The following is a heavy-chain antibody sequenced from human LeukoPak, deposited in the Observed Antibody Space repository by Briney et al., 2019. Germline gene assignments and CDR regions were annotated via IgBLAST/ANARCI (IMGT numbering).Heavy chain of an antibody. CDR2: VYYTDKT. V-gene: IGHV4-59*01. D-gene: IGHD5-24*01. CDR1: NDSFSNYY. J-gene: IGHJ4*02. Sequence: SETLSLTCTVSNDSFSNYYWTWIRQSPGKALEWIGYVYYTDKTHYNPSLKSRVFISADTSQNQFSLRLSPVTAADTAVYYCARASMRRRDGYNRHYEIDYWGQGTLVTVSS. CDR3: ARASMRRRDGYNRHYEIDY.